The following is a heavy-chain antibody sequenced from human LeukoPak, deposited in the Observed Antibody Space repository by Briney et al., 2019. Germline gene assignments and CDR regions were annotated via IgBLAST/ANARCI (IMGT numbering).Heavy chain of an antibody. CDR2: IYYSGDT. J-gene: IGHJ4*02. CDR1: GGSISGSTYY. V-gene: IGHV4-39*01. CDR3: ARIDY. Sequence: SETLSLTCTVSGGSISGSTYYWGWIRQPPGKGLEWIGIIYYSGDTYYNPSLKTRVTMSVDTSKNQFSLKLRSMTAADTAVYYCARIDYWGQGTLVTVSS.